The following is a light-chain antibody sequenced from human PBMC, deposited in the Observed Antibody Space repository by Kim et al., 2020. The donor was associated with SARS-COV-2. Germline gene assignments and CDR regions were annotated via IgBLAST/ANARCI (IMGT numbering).Light chain of an antibody. Sequence: SITLSCTVTSSDVESYNLVSWYQQHPGKAPTLMIYGVSKRPSGVSNRFSGSKSGNTASLTISGLQAEDEADYYCCSYAGSSTHVVFGGGTQLTVL. V-gene: IGLV2-23*02. CDR1: SSDVESYNL. CDR2: GVS. J-gene: IGLJ2*01. CDR3: CSYAGSSTHVV.